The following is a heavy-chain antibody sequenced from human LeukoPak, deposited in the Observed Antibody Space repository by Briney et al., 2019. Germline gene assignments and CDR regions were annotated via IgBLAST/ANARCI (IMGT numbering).Heavy chain of an antibody. CDR2: ISGSGGST. J-gene: IGHJ4*02. D-gene: IGHD3-22*01. Sequence: PGGSLRLSCAASGFTFSSYWMSWVRQAPGKGLEWVSAISGSGGSTYYADSVKGRFTISRDNSKNTLYLQMNSLRAEDTAVYYCAKDKSVRGVITTIDYWGQGTLVTVSS. V-gene: IGHV3-23*01. CDR1: GFTFSSYW. CDR3: AKDKSVRGVITTIDY.